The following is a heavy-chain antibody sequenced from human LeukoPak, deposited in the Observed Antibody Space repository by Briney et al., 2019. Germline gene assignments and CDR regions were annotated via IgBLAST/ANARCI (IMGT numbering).Heavy chain of an antibody. V-gene: IGHV3-23*01. CDR1: GFTFTTYA. CDR2: ISGSDGNI. J-gene: IGHJ6*03. D-gene: IGHD6-13*01. Sequence: PGGSLRLSCAASGFTFTTYAMRWVRQAPGKGLEWVSSISGSDGNIYYADSVKGRFTISRDNNRNTVDLQMNSLRAEDTAVYYCARSGGIAAAGYYYYYYYMDVWGKGTTVTVSS. CDR3: ARSGGIAAAGYYYYYYYMDV.